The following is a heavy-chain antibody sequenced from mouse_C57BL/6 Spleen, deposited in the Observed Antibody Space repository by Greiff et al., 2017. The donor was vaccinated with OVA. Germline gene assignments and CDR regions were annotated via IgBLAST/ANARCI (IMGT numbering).Heavy chain of an antibody. CDR1: GYTFTSYW. J-gene: IGHJ2*01. D-gene: IGHD2-14*01. CDR2: IYPSDSET. CDR3: ARRGGNYRDY. V-gene: IGHV1-61*01. Sequence: VQLQQPGAELVRPGSSVKLSCKASGYTFTSYWMDWVKQRPGQGLEWIGNIYPSDSETHYNQKFKDKATLTVDKSSSTAYMQLSSLTSEDSAVYYCARRGGNYRDYWGQGTTLTVSS.